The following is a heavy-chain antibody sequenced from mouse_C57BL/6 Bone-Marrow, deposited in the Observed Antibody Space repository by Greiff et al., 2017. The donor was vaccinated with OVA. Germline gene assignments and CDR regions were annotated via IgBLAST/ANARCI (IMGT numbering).Heavy chain of an antibody. CDR3: ARHTPITYFDY. J-gene: IGHJ2*01. CDR2: IYPGGGYT. Sequence: QVQLQQSGAELVRPGTSVKMSCKASGYTFTNYWIGWAKQRPGHGLEWIGDIYPGGGYTNYNEKFKGKATLTADKSSSTAYMQLSSLTSEDSAIYYCARHTPITYFDYWGQGTTLTVSS. V-gene: IGHV1-63*01. D-gene: IGHD1-1*01. CDR1: GYTFTNYW.